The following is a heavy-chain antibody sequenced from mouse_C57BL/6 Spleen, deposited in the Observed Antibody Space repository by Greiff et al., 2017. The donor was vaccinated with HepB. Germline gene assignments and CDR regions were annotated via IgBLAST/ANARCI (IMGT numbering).Heavy chain of an antibody. D-gene: IGHD2-3*01. CDR2: INYDGSST. CDR3: ARVRDGYYAMDY. V-gene: IGHV5-16*01. Sequence: EVKLMESEGGLVQPGSSMKLSCTASGFTFSDYYMAWVRQVPEKGLEWVANINYDGSSTYYLDSLKSRFIISRDNAKNILYLQMSILKSEDTATYYCARVRDGYYAMDYWGQGTSVTVSS. CDR1: GFTFSDYY. J-gene: IGHJ4*01.